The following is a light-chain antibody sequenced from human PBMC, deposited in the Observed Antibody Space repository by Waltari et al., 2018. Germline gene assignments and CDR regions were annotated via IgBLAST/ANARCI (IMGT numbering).Light chain of an antibody. J-gene: IGLJ3*02. Sequence: QSVLTQPAPVSGSPGQSVTISCTAASSDIGRYAIVSWYQQHPGNAPKLIICDVSKRPSGVSDRFSGSKSGDTASLTISGLQFEDEADYYCCSYAGNYIWVFGGGTRLTVL. CDR3: CSYAGNYIWV. CDR1: SSDIGRYAI. CDR2: DVS. V-gene: IGLV2-23*02.